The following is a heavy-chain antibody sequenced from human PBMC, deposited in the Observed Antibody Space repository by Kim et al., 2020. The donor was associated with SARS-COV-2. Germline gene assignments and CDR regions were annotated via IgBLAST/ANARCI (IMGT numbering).Heavy chain of an antibody. CDR1: GFTFSSYA. J-gene: IGHJ6*02. V-gene: IGHV3-30-3*01. CDR2: ISYDGSNK. CDR3: ARAGCSSTSCYLRYYGMDV. D-gene: IGHD2-2*01. Sequence: GGSLRLSCAASGFTFSSYAMHWVRQAPGKGLEWVAVISYDGSNKYYADSVKGRFTISRDNSKNTLYLQMNSLRAEDTAVYYCARAGCSSTSCYLRYYGMDVWGQGTTVTVSS.